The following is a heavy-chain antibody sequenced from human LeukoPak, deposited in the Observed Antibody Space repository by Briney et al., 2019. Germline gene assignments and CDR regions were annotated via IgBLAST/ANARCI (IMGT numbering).Heavy chain of an antibody. J-gene: IGHJ6*02. CDR1: GGSISSSSYY. Sequence: SETLSLTCTVSGGSISSSSYYWGWIRQPPGKGLEWTGSIYYSGNTYYNPSLRSRVTIYVDMSNNQFSLKLSSVTAADTAVYYCARQMNYYYGIDVWGQGTTVTVSS. V-gene: IGHV4-39*01. CDR3: ARQMNYYYGIDV. CDR2: IYYSGNT.